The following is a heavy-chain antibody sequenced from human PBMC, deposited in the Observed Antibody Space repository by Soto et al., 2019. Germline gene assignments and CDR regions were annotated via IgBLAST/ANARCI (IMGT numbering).Heavy chain of an antibody. CDR3: ARENVLSYVDTAMVDYFDY. Sequence: ASVKVSCKASGYTFNTYSISWVRQAPGQGLEWMGWISGYNGDTHYAQKFQGRVTMTTDTSTNTAYMELRSLRSDDTAMYYCARENVLSYVDTAMVDYFDYWGQGTLVTVSS. J-gene: IGHJ4*02. CDR1: GYTFNTYS. V-gene: IGHV1-18*01. D-gene: IGHD5-18*01. CDR2: ISGYNGDT.